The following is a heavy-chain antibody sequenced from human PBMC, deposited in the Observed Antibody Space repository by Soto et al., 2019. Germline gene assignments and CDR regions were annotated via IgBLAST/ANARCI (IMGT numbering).Heavy chain of an antibody. Sequence: SVKVSCKASGFTFTSPAVQWVRQARGQRLEWIGWIVVGSGNTNYAQKFQERVTITRDMSTSTAYMELSSLRSEDTAVYYCAAALGAGGYCTNGVCFDYWGQGTLVTVSS. D-gene: IGHD2-8*01. V-gene: IGHV1-58*01. CDR3: AAALGAGGYCTNGVCFDY. J-gene: IGHJ4*02. CDR1: GFTFTSPA. CDR2: IVVGSGNT.